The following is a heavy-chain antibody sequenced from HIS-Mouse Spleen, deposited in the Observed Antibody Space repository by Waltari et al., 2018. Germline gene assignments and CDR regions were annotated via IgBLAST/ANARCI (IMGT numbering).Heavy chain of an antibody. Sequence: EVQLVESGGGLIQPGGSLRLSCAASGFTVISNYMSWVRKDPGKGLEWVSVIYSGGSTYYADSVKGRFTISRDNSKNTLYLQMNSLRAEDTAVYYCARVLNWGTFDYWGQGTLVTVSS. CDR3: ARVLNWGTFDY. V-gene: IGHV3-53*01. CDR1: GFTVISNY. CDR2: IYSGGST. D-gene: IGHD7-27*01. J-gene: IGHJ4*02.